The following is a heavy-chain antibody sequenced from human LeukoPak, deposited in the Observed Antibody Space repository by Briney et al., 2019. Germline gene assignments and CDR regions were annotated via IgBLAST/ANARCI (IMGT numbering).Heavy chain of an antibody. CDR2: IYSNGNT. CDR3: ARDPLGYSTTWSLGY. D-gene: IGHD6-13*01. V-gene: IGHV3-53*01. J-gene: IGHJ4*02. Sequence: GGSLRLSCAASGFSLSSIYMSWVRQAPGKGLEWVSFIYSNGNTYYADSVKGRFTISRDSSKNTLFLQMNSLRAEDTAVYYCARDPLGYSTTWSLGYWGQGTLVTVPS. CDR1: GFSLSSIY.